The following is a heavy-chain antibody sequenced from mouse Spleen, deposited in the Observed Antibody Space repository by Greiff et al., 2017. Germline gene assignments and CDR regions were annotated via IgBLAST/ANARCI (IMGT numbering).Heavy chain of an antibody. CDR1: GFTFSSYA. Sequence: EVHLVESGGGLVKPGGSLKLSCAASGFTFSSYAMSWVRQTPEKRLEWVATISSGGGNTYYPDSVKGRFTISRDNAKNTLYLQMSSLKSEDTAVYSCARLELRGYFDYWGQGTTLTVSS. CDR3: ARLELRGYFDY. J-gene: IGHJ2*01. V-gene: IGHV5-9-3*01. CDR2: ISSGGGNT. D-gene: IGHD1-1*01.